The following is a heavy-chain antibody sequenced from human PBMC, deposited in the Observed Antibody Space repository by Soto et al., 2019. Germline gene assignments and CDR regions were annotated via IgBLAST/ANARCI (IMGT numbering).Heavy chain of an antibody. CDR3: ARCGDIVVVPVYGMDV. Sequence: VASVKVSRKASGYTFTSYGISWVRQAPGQGLEWMGWISAYNGNTNYAQKLQGRVTMTTDTSTSTAYMELRSLRSDDTAVYYCARCGDIVVVPVYGMDVWRQGTTVTVSS. V-gene: IGHV1-18*01. J-gene: IGHJ6*02. D-gene: IGHD2-2*01. CDR2: ISAYNGNT. CDR1: GYTFTSYG.